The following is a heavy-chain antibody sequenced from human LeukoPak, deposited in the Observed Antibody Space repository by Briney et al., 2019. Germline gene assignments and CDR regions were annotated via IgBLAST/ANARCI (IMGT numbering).Heavy chain of an antibody. CDR3: ARRTYGGNSVWLRDP. Sequence: SETLSLTCTVSGDSISSGDYYWSWIRQPAGKGLEWIGRISSSGSTNYNPSLKSRVTISVDTSKNQFSLKLSSVTAADTAVYYCARRTYGGNSVWLRDPWGQGTLVTVSS. CDR1: GDSISSGDYY. J-gene: IGHJ5*02. CDR2: ISSSGST. V-gene: IGHV4-61*02. D-gene: IGHD4-23*01.